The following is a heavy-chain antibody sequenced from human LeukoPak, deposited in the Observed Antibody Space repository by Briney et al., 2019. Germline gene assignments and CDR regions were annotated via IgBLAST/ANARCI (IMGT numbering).Heavy chain of an antibody. J-gene: IGHJ4*02. CDR3: AKDSHPGSGSYYKGNFDY. D-gene: IGHD3-10*01. CDR2: IRYDGTTN. Sequence: SGGSLRLSCAASEFTFSTYGMHWVRQAPGKGLEWVAFIRYDGTTNYYADSVKGRFTISRDNAENSLYLQMNSLRAEDTALYYCAKDSHPGSGSYYKGNFDYWGQGTLVTVSS. V-gene: IGHV3-30*02. CDR1: EFTFSTYG.